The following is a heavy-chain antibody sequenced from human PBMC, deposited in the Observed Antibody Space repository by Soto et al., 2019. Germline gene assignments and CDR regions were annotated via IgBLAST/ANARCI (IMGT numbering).Heavy chain of an antibody. Sequence: QVQLVESGGGVVQPGRSLRLSCAASGFTFSSYGMHWVRQAPGKGLEWVAVISYDGSNKYYADSVKGRFTISRDNSKNTLYLQMNSLRAEDTAVYYCAKDMTTVLARAFDIWGQGTMVTVSS. CDR3: AKDMTTVLARAFDI. V-gene: IGHV3-30*18. J-gene: IGHJ3*02. D-gene: IGHD4-17*01. CDR2: ISYDGSNK. CDR1: GFTFSSYG.